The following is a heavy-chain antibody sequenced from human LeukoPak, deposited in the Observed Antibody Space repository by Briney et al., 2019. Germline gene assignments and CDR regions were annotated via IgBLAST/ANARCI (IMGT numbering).Heavy chain of an antibody. CDR3: ANSRGYSNRLRYYYMHV. D-gene: IGHD6-13*01. Sequence: SETLSLTCAVYGESVSGYYWSWILQPPGKGLEWIGEINHSGTTNYNPSLKSRVTISIDTSKNQFSLRLSSVTAADTGVYYCANSRGYSNRLRYYYMHVWGKGTTVTVSS. J-gene: IGHJ6*03. CDR1: GESVSGYY. CDR2: INHSGTT. V-gene: IGHV4-34*01.